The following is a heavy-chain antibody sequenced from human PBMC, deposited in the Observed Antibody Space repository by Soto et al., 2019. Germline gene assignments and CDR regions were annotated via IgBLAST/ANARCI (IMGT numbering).Heavy chain of an antibody. D-gene: IGHD3-22*01. CDR1: GYIFTGYG. J-gene: IGHJ6*02. CDR3: ARGGSGYHTGRGFAGTMDV. V-gene: IGHV1-18*04. CDR2: ISPYNGHT. Sequence: ASVKVSCKASGYIFTGYGVSWVRQAPGQGLEWMGWISPYNGHTEFAQRLQGRLTLTTDTSTSTAFMELSNLRSDDTAVYYCARGGSGYHTGRGFAGTMDVWGQGTTVTVSS.